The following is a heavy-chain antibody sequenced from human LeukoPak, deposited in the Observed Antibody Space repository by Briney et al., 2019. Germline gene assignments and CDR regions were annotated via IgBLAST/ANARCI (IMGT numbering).Heavy chain of an antibody. Sequence: GGSLRLSCAASGFTFSSYEMNWVRQAPENGLEWVSYISSSGSTIYYADSVKGRFTISRDNAKNSLYLQMNSLRAEDTAVYYCARDNNGYVNFDYWGQGTLVTVSS. CDR2: ISSSGSTI. J-gene: IGHJ4*02. CDR3: ARDNNGYVNFDY. D-gene: IGHD5-12*01. CDR1: GFTFSSYE. V-gene: IGHV3-48*03.